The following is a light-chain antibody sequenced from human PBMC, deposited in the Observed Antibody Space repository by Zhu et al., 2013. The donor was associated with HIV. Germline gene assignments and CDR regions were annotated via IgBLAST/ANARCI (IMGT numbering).Light chain of an antibody. V-gene: IGKV3-15*01. CDR2: GAS. Sequence: EIVMTQSPGTLSLSPGERATLSCRASESVGGNLAWYQQRPGQAVRLLIHGASTRATGIPPRFSGSGSGTEFTLSISSFQSEDSAIYYCQQYTDWPPLTFGGGTKVEIK. CDR1: ESVGGN. CDR3: QQYTDWPPLT. J-gene: IGKJ4*01.